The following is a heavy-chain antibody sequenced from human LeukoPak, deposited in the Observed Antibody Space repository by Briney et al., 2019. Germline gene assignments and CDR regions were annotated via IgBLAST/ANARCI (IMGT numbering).Heavy chain of an antibody. Sequence: ASVKVSCKASGYTFTSYDINWVRQATGQGLEWMGWINPNSGNTGYAQKFQGRVTMTRNTSISTAYMELSSLRSEDTAVYYCARGQDSSSWYRWFDPWGQGTLVTVSS. CDR3: ARGQDSSSWYRWFDP. V-gene: IGHV1-8*01. D-gene: IGHD6-13*01. CDR1: GYTFTSYD. CDR2: INPNSGNT. J-gene: IGHJ5*02.